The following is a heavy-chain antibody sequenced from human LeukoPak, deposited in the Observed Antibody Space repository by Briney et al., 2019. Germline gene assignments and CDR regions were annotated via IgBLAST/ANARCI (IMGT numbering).Heavy chain of an antibody. CDR1: GFTFSSYA. V-gene: IGHV3-23*01. Sequence: GGSLRLSCAASGFTFSSYAMSWVRQAPGKGLEWVSTISASSGTYYADSVKGRFTISRDNSKNTVYLQMNSLRAEDTATYYCAKAGSSSTYYFDYWGQGALVTVSS. CDR3: AKAGSSSTYYFDY. D-gene: IGHD6-6*01. J-gene: IGHJ4*02. CDR2: ISASSGT.